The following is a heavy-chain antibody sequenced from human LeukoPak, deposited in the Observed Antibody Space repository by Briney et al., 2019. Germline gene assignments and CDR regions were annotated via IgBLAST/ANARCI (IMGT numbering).Heavy chain of an antibody. V-gene: IGHV1-24*01. Sequence: ASVKVSCKVSGYTLTELSMHWVRQAPGKGLEWMGGFDPGDGETIYAQKFQGRVTMTEDTSTDTAYMELSSLRSEDTAVYYCATEPRLHYDSSGYNWGQGTLVTVSS. J-gene: IGHJ4*02. CDR2: FDPGDGET. D-gene: IGHD3-22*01. CDR3: ATEPRLHYDSSGYN. CDR1: GYTLTELS.